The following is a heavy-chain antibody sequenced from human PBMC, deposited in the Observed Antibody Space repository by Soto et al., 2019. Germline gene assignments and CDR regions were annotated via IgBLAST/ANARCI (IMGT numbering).Heavy chain of an antibody. J-gene: IGHJ4*02. CDR2: ISGSGGST. V-gene: IGHV3-23*01. Sequence: EPPGGSLRLSCAASGFTFSSYAMSWVRQAPGKGLEWVSAISGSGGSTYYADSVKGRFTISRDNSKNTLYLQMNSLRAEDTAVYYCAKNPTHPTFPETEPIHFDYWGQGTLVTVSS. CDR3: AKNPTHPTFPETEPIHFDY. CDR1: GFTFSSYA.